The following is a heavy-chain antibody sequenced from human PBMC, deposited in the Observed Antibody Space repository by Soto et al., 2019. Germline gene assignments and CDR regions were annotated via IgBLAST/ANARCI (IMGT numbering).Heavy chain of an antibody. V-gene: IGHV4-34*01. CDR3: ARAVRAVTTHDHYYYYDYGMDV. D-gene: IGHD4-17*01. CDR1: GGSFSGYY. Sequence: PSETLSLTCAVYGGSFSGYYWRWIRQPPGKGLEWIGEINHSGSTNYNPSRKSRVTISVDTSKNQFSLKLSSVTAADTAVYYCARAVRAVTTHDHYYYYDYGMDVWGQGTTVTVSS. CDR2: INHSGST. J-gene: IGHJ6*02.